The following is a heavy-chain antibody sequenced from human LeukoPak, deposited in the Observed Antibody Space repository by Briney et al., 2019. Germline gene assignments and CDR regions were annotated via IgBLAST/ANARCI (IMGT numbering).Heavy chain of an antibody. J-gene: IGHJ4*02. CDR2: IYTSGST. V-gene: IGHV4-61*02. CDR3: ARRSTAENYFDY. CDR1: GGSISSGSYY. D-gene: IGHD1-26*01. Sequence: SETLSLTCSVSGGSISSGSYYWSWIRQPAGKGLEWIGRIYTSGSTNYNPSLKSRVTISVDTSKNQFSLRLSSVTAADTAVYYCARRSTAENYFDYWGQGTLVTVSS.